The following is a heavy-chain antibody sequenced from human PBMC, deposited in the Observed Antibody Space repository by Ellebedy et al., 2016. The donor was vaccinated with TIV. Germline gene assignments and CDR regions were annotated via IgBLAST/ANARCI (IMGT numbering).Heavy chain of an antibody. CDR2: IYYSGST. CDR1: GDSISSSSYY. D-gene: IGHD1-26*01. J-gene: IGHJ4*02. Sequence: ESLKISCTVSGDSISSSSYYWGWIRQLPGKGLEWIGSIYYSGSTYYNPSLKSRVTISVDTSKNQFSLKLSSVTAADTAAYYCARPPIVGGTVAFDYWGQGILVTVSS. CDR3: ARPPIVGGTVAFDY. V-gene: IGHV4-39*01.